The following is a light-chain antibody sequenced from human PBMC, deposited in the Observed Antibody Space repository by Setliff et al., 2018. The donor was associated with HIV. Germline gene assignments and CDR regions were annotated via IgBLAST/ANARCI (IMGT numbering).Light chain of an antibody. CDR1: GSDVGGYNY. CDR2: EVS. Sequence: QSALTQPASVSGSPGQSITISCTGTGSDVGGYNYVSWYQQHPGKAPKLMIYEVSNRPSGVSNRFSGSKSGNTASLTISGLQAEDEADYYCSSYAGRYIYVFGTGTKVTVL. V-gene: IGLV2-14*01. J-gene: IGLJ1*01. CDR3: SSYAGRYIYV.